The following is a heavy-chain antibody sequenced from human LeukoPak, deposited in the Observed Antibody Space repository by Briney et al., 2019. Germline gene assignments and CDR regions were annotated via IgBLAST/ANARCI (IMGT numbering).Heavy chain of an antibody. Sequence: SETLSLTCTVSGGSISSSSYYWGCIRQPPGKGLEWIGSIYYSGSTYYNPSLKSRVTISVDTSKHQFSLKLSSVTAADTAVYYCARSPRYCSSTSCYQYYFDYWGQGTLVTVSS. CDR1: GGSISSSSYY. V-gene: IGHV4-39*07. CDR3: ARSPRYCSSTSCYQYYFDY. D-gene: IGHD2-2*01. CDR2: IYYSGST. J-gene: IGHJ4*02.